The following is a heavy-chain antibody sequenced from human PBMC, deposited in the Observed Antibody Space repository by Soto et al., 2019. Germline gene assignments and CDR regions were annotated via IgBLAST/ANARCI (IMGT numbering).Heavy chain of an antibody. CDR2: IYYSGST. CDR1: GGSISSGDYY. Sequence: QMQLQESGPGLVKPSQTLSLTCTVSGGSISSGDYYWSWIRQPPGKGLEWIGYIYYSGSTNYNPSLKSRVTISVDTSKNQFSLKLSSVTAADTAVYYRARVRGRLLRFDPWGQGTLVTVSS. D-gene: IGHD2-15*01. J-gene: IGHJ5*02. V-gene: IGHV4-30-4*01. CDR3: ARVRGRLLRFDP.